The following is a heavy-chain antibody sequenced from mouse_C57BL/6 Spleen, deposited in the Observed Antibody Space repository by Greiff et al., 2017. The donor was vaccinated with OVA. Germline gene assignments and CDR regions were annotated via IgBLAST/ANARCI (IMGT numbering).Heavy chain of an antibody. J-gene: IGHJ2*01. CDR1: GYTFTDYE. D-gene: IGHD2-5*01. CDR2: IDPETGGT. CDR3: TRSSNYGLYYFDY. V-gene: IGHV1-15*01. Sequence: LVESGAELVRPGASVTLSCKASGYTFTDYEMHWVKQTPVHGLEWIGAIDPETGGTAYNQKFKGKAILTADKSSSTAYMELRSLTSEDSAVYYCTRSSNYGLYYFDYWGQGTTLTVSS.